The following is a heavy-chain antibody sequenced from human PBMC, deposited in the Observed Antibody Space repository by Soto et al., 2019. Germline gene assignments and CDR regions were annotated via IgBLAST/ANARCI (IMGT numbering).Heavy chain of an antibody. CDR1: GYTFTSYG. V-gene: IGHV1-18*04. J-gene: IGHJ4*02. CDR2: ISAYNGNT. Sequence: GASVKVSCKASGYTFTSYGISWVRQAPGQGLEWMGWISAYNGNTNYAQKLQGRVTITADESTSTAYMELSSLRSEDTAVYYCASPASGYSSGWYPKYFDYWGQGTLVTVSS. D-gene: IGHD6-19*01. CDR3: ASPASGYSSGWYPKYFDY.